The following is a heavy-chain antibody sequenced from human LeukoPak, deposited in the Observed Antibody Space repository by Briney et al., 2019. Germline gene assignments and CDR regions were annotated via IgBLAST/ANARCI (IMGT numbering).Heavy chain of an antibody. Sequence: GASVKVSSKASGYTFTSYDINWVRQATGQGLEWMGWMNPNSGNTGYAQKFQGRVTMTRNTSISTAYMELSSLRSEDTAVYYCARESITGTTLDYWGQGTLVTVSS. CDR3: ARESITGTTLDY. CDR2: MNPNSGNT. J-gene: IGHJ4*02. CDR1: GYTFTSYD. D-gene: IGHD1-20*01. V-gene: IGHV1-8*01.